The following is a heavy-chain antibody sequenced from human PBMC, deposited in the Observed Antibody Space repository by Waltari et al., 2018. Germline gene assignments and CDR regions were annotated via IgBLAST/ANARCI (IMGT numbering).Heavy chain of an antibody. CDR3: AREESIAARRRWFDP. J-gene: IGHJ5*02. V-gene: IGHV3-21*01. CDR1: GFTFSSYS. Sequence: EVQLVESGGGLVKPGGSLRLSCAASGFTFSSYSMNWVRQAPGKGLEWVSFISSSSSYIYYADSVKGRFTISRDNAKNSLYLQMNSLRAEDTAVYYCAREESIAARRRWFDPWGQGTLVTVSS. D-gene: IGHD6-6*01. CDR2: ISSSSSYI.